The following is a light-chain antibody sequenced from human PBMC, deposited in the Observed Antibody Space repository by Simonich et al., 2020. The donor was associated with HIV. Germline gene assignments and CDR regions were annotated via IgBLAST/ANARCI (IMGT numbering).Light chain of an antibody. CDR3: QQYGSSPLT. J-gene: IGKJ4*01. V-gene: IGKV4-1*01. CDR1: QSVLYSSNNKNY. CDR2: WAS. Sequence: DIVMTQSPDSLAVSLGERATINCKSSQSVLYSSNNKNYLAWYQQKPGQPPKLLIYWASTRESGVPDRFSGSGSGTDFTLTISSLEPEDFAVYFCQQYGSSPLTFGGGTKVEIK.